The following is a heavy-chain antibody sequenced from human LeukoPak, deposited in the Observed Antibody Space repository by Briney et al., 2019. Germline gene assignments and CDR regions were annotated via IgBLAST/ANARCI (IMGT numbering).Heavy chain of an antibody. CDR2: IYTSGST. Sequence: SETLSLTCTVSGGSISSYYWSWIRQPAGKGLEWIGRIYTSGSTNYNPSLKSRVTMSVDTSKNQFSLKLSSVTAADTAVYYCAIFYSLGYCSGGSCYETDYWGQGTLVTVSS. J-gene: IGHJ4*02. CDR1: GGSISSYY. V-gene: IGHV4-4*07. CDR3: AIFYSLGYCSGGSCYETDY. D-gene: IGHD2-15*01.